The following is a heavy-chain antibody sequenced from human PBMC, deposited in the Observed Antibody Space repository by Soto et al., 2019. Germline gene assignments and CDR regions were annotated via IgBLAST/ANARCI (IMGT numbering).Heavy chain of an antibody. D-gene: IGHD3-22*01. J-gene: IGHJ6*02. CDR2: IYYSGST. Sequence: QSLTYTVSGGNIISGDYSWSWIRQPPGGGLEWIGNIYYSGSTYYNPSLKSRITISLDTSRHQFSLKLTSVTAADTAVYYCARERRLYYYDSSGSPMDVWGQGTTVTVSS. CDR3: ARERRLYYYDSSGSPMDV. V-gene: IGHV4-30-4*01. CDR1: GGNIISGDYS.